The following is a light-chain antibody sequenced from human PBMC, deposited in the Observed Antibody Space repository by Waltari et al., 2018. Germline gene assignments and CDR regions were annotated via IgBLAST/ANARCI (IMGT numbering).Light chain of an antibody. CDR2: EDN. V-gene: IGLV6-57*04. Sequence: NFMLTQPHSVSESPGKTVTIPCTRNSGSIASTPVRWYQQRPGSAPTTVIYEDNQRPSGVPDRFSGSIDSSSNSASLTISGLKTEDEADYYCQSYDSSEHYVFGSGTKVTVL. J-gene: IGLJ1*01. CDR1: SGSIASTP. CDR3: QSYDSSEHYV.